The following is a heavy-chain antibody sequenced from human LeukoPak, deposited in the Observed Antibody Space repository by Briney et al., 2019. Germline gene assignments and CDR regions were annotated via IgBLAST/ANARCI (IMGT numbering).Heavy chain of an antibody. CDR1: GGSISSYY. CDR3: ARETPGAGHFDY. J-gene: IGHJ4*02. Sequence: SETLSLTCTVSGGSISSYYWSWIRQPPGKGLEWIGYIYYSGSTNYNPPLKSRVTISVDTSKNQFSLKLSSVTAADTAVYYCARETPGAGHFDYWGQGSLVTVSS. V-gene: IGHV4-59*01. D-gene: IGHD7-27*01. CDR2: IYYSGST.